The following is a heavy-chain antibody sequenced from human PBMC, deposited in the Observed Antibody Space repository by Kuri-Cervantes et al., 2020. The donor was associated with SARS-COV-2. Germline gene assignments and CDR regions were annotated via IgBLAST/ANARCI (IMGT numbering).Heavy chain of an antibody. Sequence: ASVKVSCKASGYTFTGYYMHWVRQAPGQGLEWTGWINPNSGGTNYAQKFQGRVTMTRDTSISTAYMELSRLRSDDTAVYYCARDSLLSGSYHFDYWGQGTLVTVSS. V-gene: IGHV1-2*02. D-gene: IGHD1-26*01. CDR1: GYTFTGYY. J-gene: IGHJ4*02. CDR3: ARDSLLSGSYHFDY. CDR2: INPNSGGT.